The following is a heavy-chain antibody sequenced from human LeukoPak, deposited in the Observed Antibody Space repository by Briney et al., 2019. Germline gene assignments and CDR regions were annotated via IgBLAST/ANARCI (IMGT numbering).Heavy chain of an antibody. J-gene: IGHJ4*02. V-gene: IGHV3-48*02. CDR3: ASRWELLH. D-gene: IGHD1-26*01. Sequence: GGSLRLSCAASGFTFSSFGMNWVRQAPGKGLEWVSYISSGTTSTIYYADSVKGRFTISRDNAKNSLYLQMNSLRDEDTAVYYCASRWELLHWGQGTLVTVSS. CDR2: ISSGTTSTI. CDR1: GFTFSSFG.